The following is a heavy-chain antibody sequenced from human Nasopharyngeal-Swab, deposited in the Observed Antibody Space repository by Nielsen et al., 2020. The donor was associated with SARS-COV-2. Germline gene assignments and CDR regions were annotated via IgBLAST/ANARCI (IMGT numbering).Heavy chain of an antibody. CDR2: ISSSSSYI. Sequence: GGSLRLSGAASGFTFSSYSMNGVRQAPGKGLEWVSSISSSSSYIYYADSVKGRFTISRDNAKNSLYLQMNSLRAEDTAVYYCARDHVLPDAFDIWGQGTMVTVSS. D-gene: IGHD3-10*01. CDR3: ARDHVLPDAFDI. V-gene: IGHV3-21*01. J-gene: IGHJ3*02. CDR1: GFTFSSYS.